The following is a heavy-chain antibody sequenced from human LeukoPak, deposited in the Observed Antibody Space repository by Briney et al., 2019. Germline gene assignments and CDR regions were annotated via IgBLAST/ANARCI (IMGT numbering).Heavy chain of an antibody. CDR3: ARSPVGQQLAT. Sequence: PGGSLRLSCAASGFTFGTFTMHWVRQAPGRGLEWVAVISYDGSNKYYADSVKGRFTISRDNSKNTLYLQMNSLRAEDTAVYYCARSPVGQQLATWGQGTLVTVSS. V-gene: IGHV3-30-3*01. CDR1: GFTFGTFT. D-gene: IGHD6-13*01. CDR2: ISYDGSNK. J-gene: IGHJ5*02.